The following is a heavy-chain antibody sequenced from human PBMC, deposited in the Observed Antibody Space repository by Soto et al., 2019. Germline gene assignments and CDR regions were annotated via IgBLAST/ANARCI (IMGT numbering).Heavy chain of an antibody. J-gene: IGHJ5*02. V-gene: IGHV1-8*01. Sequence: QVQLVQSGAEVKKPGASVKVSCKASGYTFTSYDINWVRQATGQGLEWMGWMNPNSGNTGYAQKLQGRVTMTRNTSISTAYMELSSLRSEDTAVYYCAGEKSAAGRGWFDPWGQGTLVTVSS. CDR3: AGEKSAAGRGWFDP. D-gene: IGHD6-13*01. CDR2: MNPNSGNT. CDR1: GYTFTSYD.